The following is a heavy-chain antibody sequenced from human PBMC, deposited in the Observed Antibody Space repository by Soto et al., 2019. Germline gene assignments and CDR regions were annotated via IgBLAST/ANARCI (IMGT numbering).Heavy chain of an antibody. CDR2: IITIFGTA. CDR3: ARDQVKEVYALPNLSSARMDV. J-gene: IGHJ6*02. V-gene: IGHV1-69*13. Sequence: SVKVSCKASGGTFSSYAISWVRQAPGQGLEWMGGIITIFGTANYAQKFQGRVTITADESTSTAYMELSSLRSEDTAVYYCARDQVKEVYALPNLSSARMDVWGQGTTVTVSS. D-gene: IGHD2-8*01. CDR1: GGTFSSYA.